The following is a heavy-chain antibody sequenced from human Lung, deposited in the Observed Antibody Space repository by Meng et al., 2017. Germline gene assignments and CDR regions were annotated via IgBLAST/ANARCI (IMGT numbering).Heavy chain of an antibody. J-gene: IGHJ4*02. V-gene: IGHV4-39*01. CDR2: IYYSGST. Sequence: QLQLQESGPGLVKPSVTLSPTCTVSGGSITSGSYYWGWIRQPPKKGLEWIGNIYYSGSTFYNPSLKSRVSMSVDTSKNQFSLRLNSVTAADTAVYYCARQGGRFSPNLWGQGTLVTVSS. CDR1: GGSITSGSYY. D-gene: IGHD3-3*01. CDR3: ARQGGRFSPNL.